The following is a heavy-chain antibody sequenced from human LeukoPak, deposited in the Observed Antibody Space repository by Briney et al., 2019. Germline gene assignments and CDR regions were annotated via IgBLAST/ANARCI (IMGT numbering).Heavy chain of an antibody. CDR2: IYYSGST. Sequence: SETLSLTCTVSGGSISSSSYYWGWIRQPPGKGLEWIGSIYYSGSTYYNPSLKSRVTISVDTSKNQFSLKLSSVTAADTAVYYCARVYGDYEDYYYYYYMDVWGKGTTVTISS. V-gene: IGHV4-39*07. D-gene: IGHD4-17*01. CDR1: GGSISSSSYY. J-gene: IGHJ6*03. CDR3: ARVYGDYEDYYYYYYMDV.